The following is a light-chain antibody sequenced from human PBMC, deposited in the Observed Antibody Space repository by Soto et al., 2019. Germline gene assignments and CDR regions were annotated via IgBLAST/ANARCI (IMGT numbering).Light chain of an antibody. CDR2: DAS. CDR3: QQYDTLLREFT. Sequence: DIQMTQSPSSLSASVGDRVTITCQASQDISNYLNWYQQKPGKAPKLLIYDASNLETGVPSRFSGSGSGTDFTFSISSMQPEDIATYYCQQYDTLLREFTFGPGTKVDIK. J-gene: IGKJ3*01. V-gene: IGKV1-33*01. CDR1: QDISNY.